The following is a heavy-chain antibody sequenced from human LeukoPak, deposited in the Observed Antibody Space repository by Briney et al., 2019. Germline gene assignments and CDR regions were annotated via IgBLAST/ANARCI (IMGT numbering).Heavy chain of an antibody. J-gene: IGHJ4*02. CDR3: ASIYDILTGPRSYPFDY. D-gene: IGHD3-9*01. CDR1: GGSISSSSYY. V-gene: IGHV4-39*01. CDR2: IYYSGST. Sequence: PSETLSLTCTVSGGSISSSSYYWGWIRQPPGKGLEWIGSIYYSGSTYYNPSLKSRVNISVDTSKNQFSLKLSSVTAADTAVYYCASIYDILTGPRSYPFDYWGQGTLVTASS.